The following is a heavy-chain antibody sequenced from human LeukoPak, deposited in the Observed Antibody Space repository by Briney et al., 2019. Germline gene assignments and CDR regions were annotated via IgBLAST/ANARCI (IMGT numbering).Heavy chain of an antibody. CDR2: ISGSGGST. Sequence: GGSLRLSCAASGFTFSSYAMSWVRQAPGKGLEWVSAISGSGGSTYYADSVKGRFTISRDNPKNTLYLQMNSLRAEDTAVYYCAKGGYSSGWTDYWGQGTLVTVSS. V-gene: IGHV3-23*01. CDR3: AKGGYSSGWTDY. D-gene: IGHD6-19*01. J-gene: IGHJ4*02. CDR1: GFTFSSYA.